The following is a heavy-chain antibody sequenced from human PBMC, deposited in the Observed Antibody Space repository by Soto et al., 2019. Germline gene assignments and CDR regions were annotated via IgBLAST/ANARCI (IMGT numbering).Heavy chain of an antibody. Sequence: EVQLVESGGGLVQPGGSPRLSCAASGFTFSSYWMHWVRQAPGKGLVWVSRINSDGSSTTYADSVKGRITISRDNAKNTLYLQMNSLRADDTAVYYCARGHLYSYDSRGYGVDYWGQGTLVTVSS. CDR3: ARGHLYSYDSRGYGVDY. CDR1: GFTFSSYW. V-gene: IGHV3-74*01. CDR2: INSDGSST. D-gene: IGHD3-22*01. J-gene: IGHJ4*02.